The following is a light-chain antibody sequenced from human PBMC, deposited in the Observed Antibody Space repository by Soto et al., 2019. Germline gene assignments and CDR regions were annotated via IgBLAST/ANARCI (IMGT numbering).Light chain of an antibody. CDR3: QQANSFPLT. V-gene: IGKV1D-12*01. CDR1: QDIASW. J-gene: IGKJ4*01. CDR2: GAS. Sequence: GDSVTITCRASQDIASWLAWYQQKPGKAPNLLIYGASTLQSGVPSRFSGSRSGTDFTPTISSLQPEDFATYYCQQANSFPLTFGGGTKVEIK.